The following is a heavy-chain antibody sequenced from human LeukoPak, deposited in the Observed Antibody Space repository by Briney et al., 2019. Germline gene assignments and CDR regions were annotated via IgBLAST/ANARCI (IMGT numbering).Heavy chain of an antibody. V-gene: IGHV5-51*01. D-gene: IGHD3-10*01. CDR3: VRQRGASGTINHFDP. CDR2: IYPDDSDT. CDR1: GYSFTTYW. Sequence: GESLKISCKTSGYSFTTYWIGWVRQMPGTGLEWVGAIYPDDSDTRYSPSFQGQVVISADRSIRTAYLQWNTLRTSDTAMYYCVRQRGASGTINHFDPWGQGTLVTVSS. J-gene: IGHJ5*02.